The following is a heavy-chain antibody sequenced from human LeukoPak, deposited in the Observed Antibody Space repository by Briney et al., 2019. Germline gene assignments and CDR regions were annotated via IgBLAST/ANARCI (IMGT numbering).Heavy chain of an antibody. D-gene: IGHD1-26*01. CDR2: IIPILGIA. V-gene: IGHV1-69*04. J-gene: IGHJ3*02. CDR1: GGTFSSYA. Sequence: ASVKVSCKASGGTFSSYAISWVRQAPGQGLEWMGRIIPILGIANYAQEFQGRVTITADKSTSTAYMELSSLRSEDTAVYYCASASRIVGAVNDAFDIWGQGTMVTVSS. CDR3: ASASRIVGAVNDAFDI.